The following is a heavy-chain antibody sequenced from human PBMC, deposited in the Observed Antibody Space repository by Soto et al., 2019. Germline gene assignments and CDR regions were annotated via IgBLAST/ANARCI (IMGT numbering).Heavy chain of an antibody. Sequence: SETLSLTCTVSGGSISSYYWSWIRQPPGKGLEWIGYIYYSGSTNYNPSLKSRVTISVDTSKNQFSLKLSSVTAADTAVYYCARDQGVAAAGTSYYYYGMDVWGQGTTVTVSS. J-gene: IGHJ6*02. V-gene: IGHV4-59*01. CDR1: GGSISSYY. CDR3: ARDQGVAAAGTSYYYYGMDV. CDR2: IYYSGST. D-gene: IGHD6-13*01.